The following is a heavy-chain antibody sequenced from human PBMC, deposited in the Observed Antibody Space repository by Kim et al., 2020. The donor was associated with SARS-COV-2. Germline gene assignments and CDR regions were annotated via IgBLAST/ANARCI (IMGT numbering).Heavy chain of an antibody. V-gene: IGHV3-23*01. D-gene: IGHD3-10*01. J-gene: IGHJ6*02. CDR1: GFTFSSYA. Sequence: GGSLRLSCAASGFTFSSYAMSWVRQAPGKGLEWVSAISGSGGSTYYADSVKGRFTISRDNSKNTLYLQMNSLRAEDTAVYYCARGSLWFGGARSYYYYRIDVWGQGTTVTVSS. CDR3: ARGSLWFGGARSYYYYRIDV. CDR2: ISGSGGST.